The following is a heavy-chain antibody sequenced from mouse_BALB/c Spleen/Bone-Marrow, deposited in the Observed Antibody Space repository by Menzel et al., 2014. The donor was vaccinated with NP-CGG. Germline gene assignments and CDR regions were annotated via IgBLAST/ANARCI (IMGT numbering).Heavy chain of an antibody. CDR3: ARWTTVVAKDWYFDV. Sequence: EVQLQQSGPGLVKPSQSLSLTCTVTGYSITSDYACNWIRQFPGNQLEWMGYISYSGSTSYNPSLKSRISITRDTSKNQFFLQSNSVTTEDTATYFCARWTTVVAKDWYFDVWGAGTTVTVSS. D-gene: IGHD1-1*01. V-gene: IGHV3-2*02. CDR1: GYSITSDYA. J-gene: IGHJ1*01. CDR2: ISYSGST.